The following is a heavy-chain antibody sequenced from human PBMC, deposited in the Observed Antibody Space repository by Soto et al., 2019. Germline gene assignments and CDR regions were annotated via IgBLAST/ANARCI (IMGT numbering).Heavy chain of an antibody. CDR1: GFTFTNFD. CDR2: ITSGGGGT. CDR3: AGGYCSGTGCYREPFDY. V-gene: IGHV3-23*01. J-gene: IGHJ4*02. Sequence: EVQLLDSGGGLVQPGGSLRLSCAASGFTFTNFDMIWVRQAPGKGLEWVSAITSGGGGTYYADSVKGRFTISRDNSKDTVYLQMNSLRGEDTAIYYCAGGYCSGTGCYREPFDYWGQGTLVNVSS. D-gene: IGHD2-2*01.